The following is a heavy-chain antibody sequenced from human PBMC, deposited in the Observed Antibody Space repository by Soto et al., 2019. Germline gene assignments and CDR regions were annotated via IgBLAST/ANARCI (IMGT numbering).Heavy chain of an antibody. Sequence: GGALRLSCAASGFIFRTDSMNWVRQAPGKGLEWISSISGSSIYLYYADSVKGRVTISRDNAKNSLHLQMDSLRPEDTAVYYCARWGDATGYYLDYWGQGTLVTVSS. D-gene: IGHD3-9*01. V-gene: IGHV3-21*06. J-gene: IGHJ4*02. CDR3: ARWGDATGYYLDY. CDR2: ISGSSIYL. CDR1: GFIFRTDS.